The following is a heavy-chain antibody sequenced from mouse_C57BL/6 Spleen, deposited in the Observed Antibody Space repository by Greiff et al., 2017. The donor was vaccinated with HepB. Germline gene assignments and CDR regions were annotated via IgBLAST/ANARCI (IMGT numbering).Heavy chain of an antibody. V-gene: IGHV2-5*01. J-gene: IGHJ3*01. Sequence: VQVVESGPGLVQPSQSLSITCTVSGFSLTSYGVHWVRQSPGKGLEWLGVIWRGGSTDYNAAFMSRLSITKDNSKSQVFFKMNSLQADDTAIYYCAKPLYDYGTGLFAYWGQGTLVTVSA. CDR1: GFSLTSYG. D-gene: IGHD2-4*01. CDR2: IWRGGST. CDR3: AKPLYDYGTGLFAY.